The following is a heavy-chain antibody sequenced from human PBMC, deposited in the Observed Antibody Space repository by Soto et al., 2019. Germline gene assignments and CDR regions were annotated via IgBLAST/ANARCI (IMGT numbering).Heavy chain of an antibody. CDR2: ISTNGGST. J-gene: IGHJ4*02. V-gene: IGHV3-64D*06. CDR1: GFTFSRYA. Sequence: GGSLRLPCSASGFTFSRYAMHWVRQAPGKGLEYVSSISTNGGSTHYADSVKGRFTISRDNSKNTQYLQMSSLRADDTAVYYCVKGEYYYDSSGYYPFDYWGQGT. D-gene: IGHD3-22*01. CDR3: VKGEYYYDSSGYYPFDY.